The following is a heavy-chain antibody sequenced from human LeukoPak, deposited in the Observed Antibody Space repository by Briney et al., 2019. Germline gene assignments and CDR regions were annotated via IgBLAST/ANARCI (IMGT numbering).Heavy chain of an antibody. J-gene: IGHJ6*02. Sequence: GGSLRLSCAASGFTFSSYGMHWVRQAPGKGLEWVAVISYDGSNKYYADSVKGRFTISRDNSKNTLYLQMNSLRAEDTAVYYCAKVSIGGNYDILTGYQYYYYGMDVWGQGTTVTVSS. CDR2: ISYDGSNK. V-gene: IGHV3-30*18. D-gene: IGHD3-9*01. CDR1: GFTFSSYG. CDR3: AKVSIGGNYDILTGYQYYYYGMDV.